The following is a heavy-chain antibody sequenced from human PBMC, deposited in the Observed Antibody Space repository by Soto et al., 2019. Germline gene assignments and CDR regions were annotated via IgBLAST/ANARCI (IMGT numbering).Heavy chain of an antibody. J-gene: IGHJ6*02. CDR2: IIPIFGTA. V-gene: IGHV1-69*13. CDR1: GGTFSSYA. CDR3: ARSYEDSSGYYYYYNGMDV. D-gene: IGHD3-22*01. Sequence: SVKISCKASGGTFSSYAISWVRQAPGQGLEWMGGIIPIFGTANYAQKFQGRVTITADESTSTAYMELSSLRSEDTAVYYCARSYEDSSGYYYYYNGMDVWGQGTTVTVSS.